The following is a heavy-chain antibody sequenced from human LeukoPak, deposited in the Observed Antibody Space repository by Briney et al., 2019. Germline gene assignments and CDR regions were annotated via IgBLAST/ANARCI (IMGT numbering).Heavy chain of an antibody. V-gene: IGHV1-2*06. CDR3: ARGGSGYGNLHDY. J-gene: IGHJ4*02. Sequence: GASVKVSCKDSGYTFTGYYIHWIRQTAQQGLEWMGRINPSSGVTYVVQKFQDRVTMTRDKSNSTAFMELRSLRSDDTAVYYCARGGSGYGNLHDYWGQGTLVTVSS. CDR1: GYTFTGYY. D-gene: IGHD5-12*01. CDR2: INPSSGVT.